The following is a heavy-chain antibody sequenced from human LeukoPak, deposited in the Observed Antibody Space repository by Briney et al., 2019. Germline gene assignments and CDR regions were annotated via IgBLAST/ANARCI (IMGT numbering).Heavy chain of an antibody. D-gene: IGHD1-26*01. Sequence: ASVRISCKASGYTFTSFGFSWVRQAPGQGLEWMGWISAYNGKTMYAQKFQDRVTMTTDTFTSTAYMDLRSLRSDDTAVYYCAWRRVSGNYEGDEYWGQGTLLIVSS. CDR1: GYTFTSFG. CDR3: AWRRVSGNYEGDEY. CDR2: ISAYNGKT. V-gene: IGHV1-18*01. J-gene: IGHJ4*02.